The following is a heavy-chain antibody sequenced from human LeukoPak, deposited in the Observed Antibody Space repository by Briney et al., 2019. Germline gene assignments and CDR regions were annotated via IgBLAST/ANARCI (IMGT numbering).Heavy chain of an antibody. D-gene: IGHD2-21*02. Sequence: SSETLSLTCAVYGGSFSGYYWSWIRQHPGKGLEWIGYIYYSGSTYYNPSLKSRVTISVDTSKNQFSLKLSSVTAADTAVYYCARVGVVTATPLFGYWGQGTLVTVSS. CDR2: IYYSGST. V-gene: IGHV4-31*11. CDR1: GGSFSGYY. J-gene: IGHJ4*02. CDR3: ARVGVVTATPLFGY.